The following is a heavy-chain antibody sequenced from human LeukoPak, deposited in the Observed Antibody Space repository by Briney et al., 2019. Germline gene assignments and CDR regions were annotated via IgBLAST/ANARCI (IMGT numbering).Heavy chain of an antibody. CDR2: ISSSGSST. CDR3: ARDRRYCGGGSCYFDYFFDY. D-gene: IGHD2-15*01. CDR1: GFTFSSYA. V-gene: IGHV3-23*01. Sequence: GGSLRLSCAASGFTFSSYAMNWVRQAPGKGLEWVSAISSSGSSTYYADSVKGRFTISRDNSKNTLYLQMNSLRAEDSALYFCARDRRYCGGGSCYFDYFFDYWGQGTLVTVSS. J-gene: IGHJ4*02.